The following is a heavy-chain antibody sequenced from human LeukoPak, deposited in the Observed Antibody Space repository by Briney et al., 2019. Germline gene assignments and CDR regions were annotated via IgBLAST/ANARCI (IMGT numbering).Heavy chain of an antibody. CDR2: IIPIFGTA. CDR3: ARSPYYYDSSGYYGAGRGAFDI. D-gene: IGHD3-22*01. V-gene: IGHV1-69*05. CDR1: GGTFSSYA. Sequence: SVKVSCKASGGTFSSYAISWVRQAPGQGLEWMGKIIPIFGTANYAQKFQGRVTITTDESTSTAYMELSSLRSEDTAVYYCARSPYYYDSSGYYGAGRGAFDIWGQGTMVTVSS. J-gene: IGHJ3*02.